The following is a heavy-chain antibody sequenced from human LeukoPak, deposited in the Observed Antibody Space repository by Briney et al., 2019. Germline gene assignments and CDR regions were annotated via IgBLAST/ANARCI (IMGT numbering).Heavy chain of an antibody. D-gene: IGHD5-24*01. Sequence: SETLSLTCAVYGGSFSGYYWSWIRQPPGKGLEWIGEINHSGSTNYNPSLKNRVTISEDTSKNQFSLKLSSVTAADTAVYYCARYGVEMATNNWGEGTLVTVSS. V-gene: IGHV4-34*01. J-gene: IGHJ4*02. CDR1: GGSFSGYY. CDR3: ARYGVEMATNN. CDR2: INHSGST.